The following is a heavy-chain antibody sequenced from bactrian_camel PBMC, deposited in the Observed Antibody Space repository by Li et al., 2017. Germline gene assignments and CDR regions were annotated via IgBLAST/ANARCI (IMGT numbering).Heavy chain of an antibody. CDR3: ATGHCLTCTGGDCLRSEAYKEEYTY. CDR1: RPQPQDTASLYTFDSAC. D-gene: IGHD7*01. J-gene: IGHJ4*01. V-gene: IGHV3S26*01. CDR2: IFNDDKRTT. Sequence: GSVQAGGSLRLSCEASRPQPQDTASLYTFDSACMAWFRQAPGKEHQGVAVIFNDDKRTTSYADFVKGRFTISKDNAKNTLYLQMDNLNPEDTAMYYCATGHCLTCTGGDCLRSEAYKEEYTYWGQGTQVTVS.